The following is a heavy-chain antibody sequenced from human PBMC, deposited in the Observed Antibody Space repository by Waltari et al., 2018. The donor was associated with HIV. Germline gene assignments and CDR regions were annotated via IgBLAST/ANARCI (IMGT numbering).Heavy chain of an antibody. D-gene: IGHD3-3*01. J-gene: IGHJ3*02. CDR3: ARGHFYYDFSGNRALDI. CDR2: IYQGGTT. V-gene: IGHV4-4*02. CDR1: RGSINTSSW. Sequence: QVQLQESGPGLVKSSGTLSLPCTVSRGSINTSSWWTWVRQPPGKGLEWIGEIYQGGTTNYSPSLKGRITISVDKPRNQFSLKLTSVTAADTAAYYCARGHFYYDFSGNRALDIWGQGTMVNV.